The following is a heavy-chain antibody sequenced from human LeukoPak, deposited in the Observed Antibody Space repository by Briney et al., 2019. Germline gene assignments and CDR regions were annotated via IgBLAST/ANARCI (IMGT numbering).Heavy chain of an antibody. D-gene: IGHD6-13*01. CDR1: GGSISSYY. CDR2: IYYSGST. Sequence: SETLSLTCTVAGGSISSYYWSWIRQPPGKGLEWIGYIYYSGSTNYNPSLKSRVTISVDTSKNQFSLKLSSVTAADTAVYYCAREGYSSSWYGRYYYMDVWGKGTTVTVSS. J-gene: IGHJ6*03. CDR3: AREGYSSSWYGRYYYMDV. V-gene: IGHV4-59*01.